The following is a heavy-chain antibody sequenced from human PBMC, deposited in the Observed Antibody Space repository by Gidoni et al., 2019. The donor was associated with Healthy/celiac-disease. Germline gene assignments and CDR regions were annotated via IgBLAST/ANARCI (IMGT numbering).Heavy chain of an antibody. D-gene: IGHD3-10*01. J-gene: IGHJ4*02. CDR2: IYHSGST. V-gene: IGHV4-4*02. CDR1: GGPISRSNW. CDR3: ARAPDLWFGDLEF. Sequence: QVHPQESGPGLVKSSGTPSLTRAVSGGPISRSNWWSWVRQPPGKGLEWIGEIYHSGSTNYNPSLKSRVTISVDKSKSQFSLKLSSVTAADTAVYYCARAPDLWFGDLEFWGQGTLVTVSS.